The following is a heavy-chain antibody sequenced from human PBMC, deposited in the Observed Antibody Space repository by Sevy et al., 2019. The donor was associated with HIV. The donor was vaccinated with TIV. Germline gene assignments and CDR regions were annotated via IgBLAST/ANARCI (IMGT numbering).Heavy chain of an antibody. J-gene: IGHJ4*03. D-gene: IGHD3-16*01. CDR3: ARRAFLGDYFES. CDR1: SGSLGNYY. V-gene: IGHV4-4*09. Sequence: SETLSLTCSVSSGSLGNYYWYWIRQTPGKGLEWLGLIYPSGNTNYNPSLKSRVTMSIDTSRNQFSLRLDSLTAADTAVYYCARRAFLGDYFESWGQGFLVTVSS. CDR2: IYPSGNT.